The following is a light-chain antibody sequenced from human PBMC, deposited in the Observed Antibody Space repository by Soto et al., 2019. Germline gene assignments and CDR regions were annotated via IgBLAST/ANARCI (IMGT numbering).Light chain of an antibody. J-gene: IGLJ2*01. CDR3: SSYTSSTTVV. CDR2: EVT. Sequence: QSALTQPPSVSESPGQSVTISCTGTSGDVGTYNRVSWYQQPPGTAPKLMIYEVTNRPSGVPDRFSGSKSGNTASLTISGLQAEDEADYYCSSYTSSTTVVFGGGTKLTVL. V-gene: IGLV2-18*02. CDR1: SGDVGTYNR.